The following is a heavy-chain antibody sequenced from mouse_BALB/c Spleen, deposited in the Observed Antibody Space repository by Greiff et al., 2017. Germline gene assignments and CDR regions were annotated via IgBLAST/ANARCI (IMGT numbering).Heavy chain of an antibody. Sequence: QVQLQQSGAELAKPGASVKMSCKASGYTFTSYWMHWVKQRPGQGLEWIGYINPSTGYTEYNQKFKDKATLTADNSSSTAYMQLSSLTSEDSAVYYCARIYYYGSSYLDAMDYWGQGTSVTVSS. D-gene: IGHD1-1*01. V-gene: IGHV1-7*01. J-gene: IGHJ4*01. CDR1: GYTFTSYW. CDR2: INPSTGYT. CDR3: ARIYYYGSSYLDAMDY.